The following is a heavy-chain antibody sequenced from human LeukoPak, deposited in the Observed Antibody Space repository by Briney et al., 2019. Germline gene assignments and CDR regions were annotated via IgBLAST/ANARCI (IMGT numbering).Heavy chain of an antibody. Sequence: PGGSLRLSCAASGFTFSSYSMNWVRQAPGKGLEWVSSISSSSSYIYYADSVKGRFTISRDNAENSLYLQMNSLRAEDTAVYYCARDRLLWFGELWNWFDPWGQGTLVTVSS. V-gene: IGHV3-21*01. CDR3: ARDRLLWFGELWNWFDP. D-gene: IGHD3-10*01. CDR1: GFTFSSYS. CDR2: ISSSSSYI. J-gene: IGHJ5*02.